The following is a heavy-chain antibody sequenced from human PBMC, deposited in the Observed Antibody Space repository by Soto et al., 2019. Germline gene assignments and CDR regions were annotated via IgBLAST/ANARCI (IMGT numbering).Heavy chain of an antibody. J-gene: IGHJ6*03. Sequence: GESLKISCKGSGYSFTSYWIGWVRQMPGKGLEWMGIIYPGDSDTRYSPSFQGQVTISADKSISTAYLQWSSLKASDTAMYYCARQSVTTGYYYYYYMDVWGKGTTVTVSS. V-gene: IGHV5-51*01. CDR3: ARQSVTTGYYYYYYMDV. CDR1: GYSFTSYW. CDR2: IYPGDSDT. D-gene: IGHD4-4*01.